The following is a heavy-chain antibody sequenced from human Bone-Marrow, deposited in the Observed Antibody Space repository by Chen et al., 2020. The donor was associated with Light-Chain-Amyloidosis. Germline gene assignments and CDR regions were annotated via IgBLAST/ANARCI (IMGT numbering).Heavy chain of an antibody. D-gene: IGHD1-26*01. J-gene: IGHJ6*02. CDR2: SIPIFGTA. CDR3: ARPYLGIVGATMAYYYGMDV. V-gene: IGHV1-69*01. Sequence: QVQLVQSGAEVKKPGSSVKVSCKASGGTFSSYAISWVRQAPGQGLEWMGGSIPIFGTANYAQKFQGRVTITADESTSTAYMELSSLRSEDTAVYYCARPYLGIVGATMAYYYGMDVWGQGTTVTVSS. CDR1: GGTFSSYA.